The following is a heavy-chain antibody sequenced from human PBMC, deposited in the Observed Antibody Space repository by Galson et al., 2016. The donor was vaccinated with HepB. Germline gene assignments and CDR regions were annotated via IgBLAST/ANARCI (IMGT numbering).Heavy chain of an antibody. V-gene: IGHV3-48*02. CDR3: ARGKVQGRSAFEI. Sequence: SLRLSCAASGFTFSSYSMNWVRQAPGKGLEWVSYSSSSNSTIYYADSVKGRFTISRDNAKNSLYLQMNSLRDEDTAVFYCARGKVQGRSAFEIWGQGTMVTVSS. CDR2: SSSSNSTI. J-gene: IGHJ3*02. CDR1: GFTFSSYS.